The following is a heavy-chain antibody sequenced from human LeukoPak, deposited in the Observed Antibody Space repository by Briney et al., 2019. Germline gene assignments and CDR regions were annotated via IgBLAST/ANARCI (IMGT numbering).Heavy chain of an antibody. V-gene: IGHV3-11*03. J-gene: IGHJ6*02. CDR2: ISTNSSYT. CDR1: GFTFSEYY. D-gene: IGHD6-13*01. CDR3: AKKRAAAGTEYYYYYGMDV. Sequence: GGSLRLSCAASGFTFSEYYMSWIRQAPGKGLEWISYISTNSSYTNYADSVKGRFTISRDNAKNSLYLQMNSLRAGDTAVYYCAKKRAAAGTEYYYYYGMDVWGQGTTVTVSS.